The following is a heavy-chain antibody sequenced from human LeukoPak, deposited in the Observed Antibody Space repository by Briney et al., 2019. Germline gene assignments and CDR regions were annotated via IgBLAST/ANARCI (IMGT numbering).Heavy chain of an antibody. D-gene: IGHD5-24*01. V-gene: IGHV4-39*07. CDR2: IYYSGST. CDR1: GGSISSYY. J-gene: IGHJ2*01. Sequence: SETLSLTCTVFGGSISSYYWSWIRQPPGKGLEWIGSIYYSGSTYSNPSLKSRVTISVDTSKNQFSLKLSSVTAADTALYYCARGIWEMATIPYWYFDIWGRGTLVTVSS. CDR3: ARGIWEMATIPYWYFDI.